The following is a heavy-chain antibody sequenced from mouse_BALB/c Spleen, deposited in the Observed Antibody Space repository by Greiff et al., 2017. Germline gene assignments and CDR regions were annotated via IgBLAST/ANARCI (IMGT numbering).Heavy chain of an antibody. J-gene: IGHJ4*01. CDR3: TRGITTAMDY. D-gene: IGHD2-4*01. CDR1: GYTFTSYW. Sequence: LQQPGSELVRPGASVKLSCKASGYTFTSYWMHWVKQRHGQGLEWIGNIYPGSGSTNYDEKFKSKGTLTVDTSSSTAYMHLSSLTSEDSAVYYCTRGITTAMDYWGQGTSVTVSS. V-gene: IGHV1S22*01. CDR2: IYPGSGST.